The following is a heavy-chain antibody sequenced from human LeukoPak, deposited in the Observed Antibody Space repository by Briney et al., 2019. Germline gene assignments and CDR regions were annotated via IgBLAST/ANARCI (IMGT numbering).Heavy chain of an antibody. D-gene: IGHD4-17*01. J-gene: IGHJ5*02. Sequence: PSETLSLTCAVYGGSFSGYYWSWIHQPPGKGLEWIGEINHSGSTNYNPSLKSRVTISVDTSKNQFSLKLSSVTAADTAVYYCARGQVDYGDYGLLDWFDPWGQGTLVTVSS. CDR1: GGSFSGYY. CDR2: INHSGST. CDR3: ARGQVDYGDYGLLDWFDP. V-gene: IGHV4-34*01.